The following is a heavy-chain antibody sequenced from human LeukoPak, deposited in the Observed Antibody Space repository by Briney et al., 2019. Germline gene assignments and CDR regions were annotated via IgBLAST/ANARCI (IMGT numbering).Heavy chain of an antibody. Sequence: PSETLSLTCTVSGGSISSYYWSWIRHPPGKGLEWIGYIYYSGSTNYSPSLKSRVTISVDTSKNQFSLKLSSVTAADTAVYYCARQGYSAYEILDYWGQGTLVTVSS. CDR1: GGSISSYY. CDR3: ARQGYSAYEILDY. V-gene: IGHV4-59*08. CDR2: IYYSGST. D-gene: IGHD5-12*01. J-gene: IGHJ4*02.